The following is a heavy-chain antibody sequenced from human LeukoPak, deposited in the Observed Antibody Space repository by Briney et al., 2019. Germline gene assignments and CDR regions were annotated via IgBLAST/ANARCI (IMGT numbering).Heavy chain of an antibody. CDR3: ARSKGIAARRLDYFDY. J-gene: IGHJ4*02. CDR1: GGTFSSYA. CDR2: IIPIFGTA. Sequence: ASVKVSCKASGGTFSSYAISWVRQAPGQGLEWVGGIIPIFGTANYAQKFQGRVTITTDESTSTAYMELSSLRSEDTAVYYCARSKGIAARRLDYFDYWGQGTLVTVSS. D-gene: IGHD6-6*01. V-gene: IGHV1-69*05.